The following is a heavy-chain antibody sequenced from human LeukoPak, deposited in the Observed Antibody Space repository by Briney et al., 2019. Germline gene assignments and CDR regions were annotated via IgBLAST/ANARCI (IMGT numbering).Heavy chain of an antibody. J-gene: IGHJ4*02. D-gene: IGHD6-13*01. CDR2: IYSGGST. Sequence: GGSLRLSCAASEFSVGSNYMTWVRQAPGKGLEWVSLIYSGGSTYYADSVKGRFTISRDNAKNSLYLQMNSLRAEDTAVYYCAREGIAAAGTFDYWGQGTLVTVSS. CDR1: EFSVGSNY. V-gene: IGHV3-66*01. CDR3: AREGIAAAGTFDY.